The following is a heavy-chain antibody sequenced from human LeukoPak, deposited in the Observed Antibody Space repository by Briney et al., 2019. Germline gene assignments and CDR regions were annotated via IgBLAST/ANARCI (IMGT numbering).Heavy chain of an antibody. J-gene: IGHJ4*02. Sequence: GGSLRLSCATSGFTFSGYWMSWVRQAPGKGLEWVASINLDESEKYYVDSVNGRFTISRDNAKNSLYLQVNSLRVEDTSVYYCARDPDSRRFFDSWGQGTLVTVSS. D-gene: IGHD4-11*01. CDR2: INLDESEK. CDR3: ARDPDSRRFFDS. V-gene: IGHV3-7*01. CDR1: GFTFSGYW.